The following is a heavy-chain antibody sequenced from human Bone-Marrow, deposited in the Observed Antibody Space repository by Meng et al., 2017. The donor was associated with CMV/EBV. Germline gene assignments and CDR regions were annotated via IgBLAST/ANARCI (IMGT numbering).Heavy chain of an antibody. CDR1: GYTFTSYG. CDR3: ARDEEVRFLDWVCNPRFDY. J-gene: IGHJ4*02. V-gene: IGHV1-18*01. Sequence: ASVKVSCKASGYTFTSYGISWVRQAPGQGLEWMGWISAYNGNTNYAQKLQGRVTMTTDTSTSTAYMELRSLRSDDTAVYYCARDEEVRFLDWVCNPRFDYWGQGTLVTVSS. D-gene: IGHD3-3*01. CDR2: ISAYNGNT.